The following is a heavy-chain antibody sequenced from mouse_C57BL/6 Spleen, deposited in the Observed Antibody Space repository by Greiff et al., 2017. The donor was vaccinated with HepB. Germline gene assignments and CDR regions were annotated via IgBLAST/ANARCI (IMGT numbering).Heavy chain of an antibody. V-gene: IGHV1-9*01. D-gene: IGHD1-1*01. CDR1: GYTFTGYW. CDR2: ILPGSGST. J-gene: IGHJ4*01. CDR3: ARESFITTVAGDAMDY. Sequence: QVQLQQSGAELMKPGASVKLSCKATGYTFTGYWIEWVKRRPGHGLEWIGEILPGSGSTNYNEKFKGKATFTADTSSNTAYMQLSSLTTEDSAIYYCARESFITTVAGDAMDYWGQGTSVTVSS.